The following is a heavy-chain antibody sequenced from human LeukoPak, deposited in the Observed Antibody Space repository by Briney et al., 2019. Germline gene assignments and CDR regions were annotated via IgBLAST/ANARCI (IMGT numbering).Heavy chain of an antibody. D-gene: IGHD4-17*01. Sequence: GSSVKVSCRASGGTFSSYAISWVRQAPGQGLEWMGGIIPIFGTANYAQKFQGRVTITADESTSTAYMELSSLRSEDTAVYYCAREVYGDYVNYFDYWGQGTLVTVSS. CDR1: GGTFSSYA. J-gene: IGHJ4*02. CDR2: IIPIFGTA. CDR3: AREVYGDYVNYFDY. V-gene: IGHV1-69*01.